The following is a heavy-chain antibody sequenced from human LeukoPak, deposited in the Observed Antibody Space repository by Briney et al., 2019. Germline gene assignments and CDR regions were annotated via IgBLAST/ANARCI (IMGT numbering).Heavy chain of an antibody. D-gene: IGHD3-3*01. CDR2: VRLDGKT. J-gene: IGHJ4*02. V-gene: IGHV4-4*02. Sequence: SGTLSLTCGVSGGSVTSTYWWTWVRQPPGKGLEWIGEVRLDGKTHYNPSLQSRLTILVSLTENHISLRLNSVTAADTAVYYCAREGGFFRPLDYSGQGTLVTVSS. CDR3: AREGGFFRPLDY. CDR1: GGSVTSTYW.